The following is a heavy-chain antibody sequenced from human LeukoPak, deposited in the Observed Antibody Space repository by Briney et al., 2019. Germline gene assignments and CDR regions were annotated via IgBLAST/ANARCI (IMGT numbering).Heavy chain of an antibody. V-gene: IGHV3-9*01. D-gene: IGHD5-12*01. CDR2: INWNSDSI. Sequence: GGSLRLSCAVSGFTFDDYAMHWVRHVPGKGLEWVSGINWNSDSIGYADSVKGRFTTSRDNAKNSLYLQMNSLRAEDTAFYYCAINGGGDSGYGNFDYWGQGTLVTVSS. CDR1: GFTFDDYA. J-gene: IGHJ4*02. CDR3: AINGGGDSGYGNFDY.